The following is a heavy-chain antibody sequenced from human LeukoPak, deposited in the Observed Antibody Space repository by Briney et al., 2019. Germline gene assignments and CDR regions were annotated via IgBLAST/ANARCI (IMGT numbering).Heavy chain of an antibody. CDR2: ISSSSHYI. CDR3: ARTYYDILTGYNPYFDY. Sequence: GGSLRLSCAASGFTFSSYSLNWVRQAPGMGLEWVSSISSSSHYIYYADSVKGRFTISRDNAKNSLYLQMISLRAEDTAVYYCARTYYDILTGYNPYFDYWGQGTLVTVSS. CDR1: GFTFSSYS. V-gene: IGHV3-21*01. J-gene: IGHJ4*02. D-gene: IGHD3-9*01.